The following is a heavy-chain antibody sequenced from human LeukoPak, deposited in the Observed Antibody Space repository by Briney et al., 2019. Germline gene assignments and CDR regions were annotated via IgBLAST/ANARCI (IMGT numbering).Heavy chain of an antibody. Sequence: PGGSLRLSCAASGFTFSRYSMNWVRHAPGRGREWGSYIGGSGGTIYYADSVRGRFTISTDDAKNSLYLQMNSLRDEDTAVYYCTRLWGYCSGGSCYSTPYWRQGTLVTVSS. CDR3: TRLWGYCSGGSCYSTPY. V-gene: IGHV3-48*02. D-gene: IGHD2-15*01. CDR1: GFTFSRYS. J-gene: IGHJ4*02. CDR2: IGGSGGTI.